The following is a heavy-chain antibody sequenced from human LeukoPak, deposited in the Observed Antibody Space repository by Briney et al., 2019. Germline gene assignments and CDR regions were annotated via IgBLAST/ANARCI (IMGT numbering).Heavy chain of an antibody. V-gene: IGHV3-15*01. D-gene: IGHD6-13*01. CDR3: TGVSRSSWYDY. J-gene: IGHJ4*02. CDR2: IKSKTDGETP. Sequence: GGSLRLSCAASGFTFSNAWMSWVRQAPGKGLEWVGRIKSKTDGETPDYAAPVKGRFTISRDDSKNTLYLQMNSLKTEDTAVYYCTGVSRSSWYDYWGQGTLVTVSS. CDR1: GFTFSNAW.